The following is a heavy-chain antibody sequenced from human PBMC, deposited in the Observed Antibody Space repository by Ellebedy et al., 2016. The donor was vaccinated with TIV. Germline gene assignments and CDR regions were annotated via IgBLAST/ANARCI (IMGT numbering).Heavy chain of an antibody. V-gene: IGHV3-74*01. CDR1: GFTPSGFY. CDR3: ARDRTTIFDL. D-gene: IGHD3-9*01. CDR2: INTDGSST. Sequence: GESLKISCTASGFTPSGFYIHSVRQVPGKGLEWLSRINTDGSSTSYAGSVEGRFTISRDNAKKTVYLEMNSLRAEDTAVYYCARDRTTIFDLWGQGTTVTVS. J-gene: IGHJ6*02.